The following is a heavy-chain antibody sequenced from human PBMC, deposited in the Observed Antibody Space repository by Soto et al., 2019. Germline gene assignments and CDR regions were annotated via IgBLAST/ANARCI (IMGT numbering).Heavy chain of an antibody. D-gene: IGHD3-22*01. CDR1: GFMFSTYA. J-gene: IGHJ4*02. CDR3: ARLVRNNYESSGFWFY. CDR2: INQDGSDK. V-gene: IGHV3-7*01. Sequence: PGGSLRLSWAASGFMFSTYAMPWVRQAPGKGLEWVANINQDGSDKDYVDSVKGRFTISRDNAKNSLYLQMDSLRAEDTAVYYCARLVRNNYESSGFWFYWGQGT.